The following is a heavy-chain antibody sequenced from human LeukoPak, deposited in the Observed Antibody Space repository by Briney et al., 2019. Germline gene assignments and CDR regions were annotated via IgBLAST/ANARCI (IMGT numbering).Heavy chain of an antibody. D-gene: IGHD6-19*01. V-gene: IGHV3-66*01. CDR1: GFTVSSNY. J-gene: IGHJ4*02. CDR3: ARDFVAVAATPY. CDR2: IYSGGST. Sequence: GGSLRLSCAASGFTVSSNYMSWVRQAPGKGLEWVSVIYSGGSTYYADSVKGRFTISRDNSKNTLYLQMNSLRAEDTAVYYCARDFVAVAATPYWGQGTLVTVSS.